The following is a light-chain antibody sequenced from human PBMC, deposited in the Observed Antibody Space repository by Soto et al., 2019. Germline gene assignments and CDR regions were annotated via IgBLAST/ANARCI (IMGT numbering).Light chain of an antibody. V-gene: IGLV2-14*01. Sequence: QSALTQPASVSGSPGQSITISCTGTSSDVGGYNYVSWYQQHPGKAPKLMLYDVSNRPSGVSNRFSGSKSGNTASLTISGRQAEDEAYYYCSSYTSSSTVVFGGGTKLTVL. CDR3: SSYTSSSTVV. CDR2: DVS. J-gene: IGLJ2*01. CDR1: SSDVGGYNY.